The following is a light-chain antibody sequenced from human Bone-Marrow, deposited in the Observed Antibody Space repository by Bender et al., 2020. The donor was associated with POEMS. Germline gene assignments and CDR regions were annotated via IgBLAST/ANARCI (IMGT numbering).Light chain of an antibody. Sequence: QSALTQPASVSGSPGQSITISCTATSSDVGTYNLVSWYQQHPGKAPKLMIYEGSKRPSGVSNRFSGSKSDNTASLTISGLQAEDEADYYCCSYASRSTYVFGTGTKVTVL. CDR3: CSYASRSTYV. CDR1: SSDVGTYNL. J-gene: IGLJ1*01. V-gene: IGLV2-23*01. CDR2: EGS.